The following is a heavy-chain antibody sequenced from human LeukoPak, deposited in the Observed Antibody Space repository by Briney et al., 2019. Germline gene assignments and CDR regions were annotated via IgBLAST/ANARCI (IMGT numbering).Heavy chain of an antibody. CDR3: ARASGAIVGATTLDY. CDR2: INPSGGST. Sequence: ASVKVSCKAPGYTFTSYYMHWVRQAPGQGLEWMGIINPSGGSTSYAQKFQGRVTMTRDTSTSTVYMELSSLRSEDTAVYYCARASGAIVGATTLDYWGQGTLVTVSS. CDR1: GYTFTSYY. V-gene: IGHV1-46*01. D-gene: IGHD1-26*01. J-gene: IGHJ4*02.